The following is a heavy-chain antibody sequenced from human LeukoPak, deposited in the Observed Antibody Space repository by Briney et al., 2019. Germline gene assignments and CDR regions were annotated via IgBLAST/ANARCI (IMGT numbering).Heavy chain of an antibody. V-gene: IGHV4-39*07. D-gene: IGHD5-18*01. CDR2: ISYNGSA. Sequence: PSETLSLTCTVSGDSISSSPYYWAWIRQPPGKGLEWIGTISYNGSAYYNPSLNSRVTISIDTSKNQFSLKLTSVTAADTAIYYCARVGFSFGSDLWGQGSLVTVSS. CDR1: GDSISSSPYY. CDR3: ARVGFSFGSDL. J-gene: IGHJ5*02.